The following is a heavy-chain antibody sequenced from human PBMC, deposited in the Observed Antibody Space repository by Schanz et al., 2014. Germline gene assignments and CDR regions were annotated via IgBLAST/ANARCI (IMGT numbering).Heavy chain of an antibody. CDR3: TRGGYSYALSAFDI. D-gene: IGHD5-18*01. J-gene: IGHJ3*02. CDR1: GGTFSSYS. V-gene: IGHV1-69*04. CDR2: IIPILGIA. Sequence: QVQLVQSGAEVKKPGSSVKVSCKASGGTFSSYSISWVRQAPGQGLEWMGRIIPILGIANYAQKFQGRVTITADRSTSTAYMELRSLRSDDTALYYCTRGGYSYALSAFDIWGQGTMVTVSS.